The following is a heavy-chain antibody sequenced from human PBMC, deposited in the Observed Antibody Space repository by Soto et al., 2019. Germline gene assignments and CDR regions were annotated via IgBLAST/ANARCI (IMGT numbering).Heavy chain of an antibody. CDR3: ARGGYCSSTSCYGGVFYYYYYGMDV. CDR2: IYYSGST. CDR1: GGSISSGDYY. D-gene: IGHD2-2*01. J-gene: IGHJ6*02. Sequence: SETLSLTCTVSGGSISSGDYYWSWIRQPPGKGLEWIGYIYYSGSTYYNPSLKSRVTISVDTSKNQFPLKVGSVTAADTAVYYCARGGYCSSTSCYGGVFYYYYYGMDVWGQGTTVTVSS. V-gene: IGHV4-30-4*01.